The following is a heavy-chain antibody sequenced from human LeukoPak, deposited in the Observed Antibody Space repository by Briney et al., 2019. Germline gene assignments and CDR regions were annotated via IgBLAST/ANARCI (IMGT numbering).Heavy chain of an antibody. J-gene: IGHJ4*02. V-gene: IGHV4-59*01. D-gene: IGHD3-10*01. Sequence: SETLSLTCTVSGGSISSYYWSWIRQPPGKGLEWIGYIYYSRSTNYNPSLKSRVIILVDASKNQFSLKLTSVTAADTAVYYCATTPGPHWGQGTLVTVSS. CDR1: GGSISSYY. CDR2: IYYSRST. CDR3: ATTPGPH.